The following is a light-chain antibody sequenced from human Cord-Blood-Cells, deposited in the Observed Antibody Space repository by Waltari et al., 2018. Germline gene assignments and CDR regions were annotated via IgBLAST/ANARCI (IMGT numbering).Light chain of an antibody. Sequence: QSVLTQPPSASCTPGKRVTISCSGRSSTSGNNSVYLYQQLPGTAPKLLIYRNNQRPSGVPDRFSGSKSGNSASLAISGLRAEDEADYYCGAWDDSLSGWVFGGGTKLTVL. V-gene: IGLV1-47*01. CDR1: SSTSGNNS. J-gene: IGLJ3*02. CDR2: RNN. CDR3: GAWDDSLSGWV.